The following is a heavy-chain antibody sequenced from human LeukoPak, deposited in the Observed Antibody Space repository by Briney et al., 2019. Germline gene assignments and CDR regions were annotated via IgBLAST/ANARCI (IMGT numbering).Heavy chain of an antibody. CDR1: GGSFSGYY. CDR2: INHSGST. V-gene: IGHV4-34*01. D-gene: IGHD4-17*01. CDR3: ARREDYGDYGVYYFDY. J-gene: IGHJ4*02. Sequence: PSETLSLTCAVYGGSFSGYYWSWLRQPPGKGLEWIGEINHSGSTNYNPSLKSRVTISVDTSKNQFSLKLSSVTAADTAVYYCARREDYGDYGVYYFDYWGQGTLVTVSS.